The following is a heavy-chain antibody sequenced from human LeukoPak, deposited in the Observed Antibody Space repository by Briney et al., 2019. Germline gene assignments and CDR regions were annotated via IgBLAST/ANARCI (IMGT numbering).Heavy chain of an antibody. CDR3: AKVSYYYDSSGFPPLDY. J-gene: IGHJ4*02. Sequence: GGSLRLSCAASGFTFSSYGMHWVRQAPGKGLEWVAVISYDGSNKYYADSVKGRFTISRDNSKNTLYLQMNSLRAEDTAVYYCAKVSYYYDSSGFPPLDYWGQGTLVTVSS. CDR1: GFTFSSYG. CDR2: ISYDGSNK. D-gene: IGHD3-22*01. V-gene: IGHV3-30*18.